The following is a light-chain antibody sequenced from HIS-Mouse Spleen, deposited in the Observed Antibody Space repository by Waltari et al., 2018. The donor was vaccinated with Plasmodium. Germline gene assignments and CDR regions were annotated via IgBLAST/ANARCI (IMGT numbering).Light chain of an antibody. J-gene: IGKJ2*01. CDR3: QQYNSYSYT. CDR2: KAS. V-gene: IGKV1-5*03. CDR1: QRISSW. Sequence: IQMTQSPSTLSASVGDRVTITCRASQRISSWLAWYQQKPGKAPKLLIYKASSLESGVPSRFSGSGSGTEFTLTISSLQPDDFATYYCQQYNSYSYTFGQGTKVEIK.